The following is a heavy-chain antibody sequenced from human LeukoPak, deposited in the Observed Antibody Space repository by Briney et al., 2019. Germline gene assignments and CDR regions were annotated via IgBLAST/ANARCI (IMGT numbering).Heavy chain of an antibody. CDR2: IYSGGST. V-gene: IGHV3-66*01. D-gene: IGHD5-12*01. CDR1: GVTVRSNY. CDR3: ARAYRRESGYDFVFEN. J-gene: IGHJ4*02. Sequence: PGGSLRLSCAASGVTVRSNYMSWVRQAPGKGLEWVSTIYSGGSTYYADSVKGRFTISRDSSKNTLCLQMNSLRAEDKAVYYCARAYRRESGYDFVFENWGQGTLVSVSS.